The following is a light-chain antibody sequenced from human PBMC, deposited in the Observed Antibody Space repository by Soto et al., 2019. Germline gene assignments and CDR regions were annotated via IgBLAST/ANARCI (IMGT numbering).Light chain of an antibody. CDR2: GAS. CDR3: QQYGSSLGT. Sequence: ESVLTQSPGTLSLSPGERATLSCRASQSVSSSYLAWYQQKPGQAPRLLIYGASSRATGIPDRFSGSGSGTDFTLTISRLEPEDFAVYYCQQYGSSLGTFGGGTKVEIK. J-gene: IGKJ4*01. V-gene: IGKV3-20*01. CDR1: QSVSSSY.